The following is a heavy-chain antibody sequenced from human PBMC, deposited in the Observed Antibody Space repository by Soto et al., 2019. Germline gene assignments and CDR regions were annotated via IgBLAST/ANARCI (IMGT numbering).Heavy chain of an antibody. CDR3: ARDPSSIAARPALNFDY. Sequence: ASVKVSCKASGYTFTSYYMHWVRQAPGQGLEWMGIINPSGGSTSYAQKFQGRVTMTRDTSTSTVYMELSSLRSEDTAVYYCARDPSSIAARPALNFDYWGQGTLVTVSS. V-gene: IGHV1-46*01. CDR1: GYTFTSYY. D-gene: IGHD6-6*01. J-gene: IGHJ4*02. CDR2: INPSGGST.